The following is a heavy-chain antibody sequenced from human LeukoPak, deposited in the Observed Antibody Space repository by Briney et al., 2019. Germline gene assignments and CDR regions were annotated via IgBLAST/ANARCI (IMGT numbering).Heavy chain of an antibody. CDR1: GGSFSGYY. CDR2: INHSGST. V-gene: IGHV4-34*01. D-gene: IGHD3-10*01. CDR3: ARRLRVMVRGVTPLDV. Sequence: SETLSLTCAVYGGSFSGYYWSWIRQPPGKGLEWIGEINHSGSTNYNPSLKSRVTISVDTSKNQFSLKLSSVTAADTAVYYCARRLRVMVRGVTPLDVWGKGTTVTISS. J-gene: IGHJ6*04.